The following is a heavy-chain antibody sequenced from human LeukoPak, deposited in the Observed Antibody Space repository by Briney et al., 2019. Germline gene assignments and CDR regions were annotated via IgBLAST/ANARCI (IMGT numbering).Heavy chain of an antibody. J-gene: IGHJ6*03. Sequence: PSETLSLTCTVSGGSISGYYWGWIRQPAGKGLEWIGLTHTSGSTNYSPSLKSRVTMSVDTSKNQFSLKLSSVTAADTAVYYCARGFGGAMVKYHYYYYMDVWGKGTTVTVSS. V-gene: IGHV4-4*07. D-gene: IGHD5-18*01. CDR3: ARGFGGAMVKYHYYYYMDV. CDR1: GGSISGYY. CDR2: THTSGST.